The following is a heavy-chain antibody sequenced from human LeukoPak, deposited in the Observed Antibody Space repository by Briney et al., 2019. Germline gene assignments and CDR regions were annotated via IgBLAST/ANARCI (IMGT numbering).Heavy chain of an antibody. CDR3: ARVWRGYSGYDSPLDY. CDR2: GHHSGST. CDR1: GGSFSNYY. Sequence: SETLSLTCAVYGGSFSNYYWTWIRQPPGKGLEWIGEGHHSGSTNYNPSLKTRVTISVDTSRSQFSLKLSSVTAADTAVYYCARVWRGYSGYDSPLDYWGQGTLVTVSS. J-gene: IGHJ4*02. V-gene: IGHV4-34*01. D-gene: IGHD5-12*01.